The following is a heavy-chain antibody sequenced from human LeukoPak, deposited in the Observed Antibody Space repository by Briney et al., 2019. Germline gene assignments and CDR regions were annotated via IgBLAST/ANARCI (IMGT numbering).Heavy chain of an antibody. D-gene: IGHD3-3*01. CDR3: ARDRYYDFWSGYPLGYYYMDV. V-gene: IGHV1-69*04. CDR1: GGTFSSYA. Sequence: SVKVSCKASGGTFSSYAISWVRQAPGQGLEWMGRIIPILGIANYAQKFQGRVTITADKSTSTAYMELSSLRIDDTAVYYCARDRYYDFWSGYPLGYYYMDVWGKGTTVTVSS. J-gene: IGHJ6*03. CDR2: IIPILGIA.